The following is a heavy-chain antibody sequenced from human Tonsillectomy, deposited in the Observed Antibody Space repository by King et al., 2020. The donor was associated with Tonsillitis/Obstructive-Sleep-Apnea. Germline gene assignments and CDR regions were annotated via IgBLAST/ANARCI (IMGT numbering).Heavy chain of an antibody. CDR3: ARGRPRGNHLPRQYQLRHCILD. J-gene: IGHJ4*02. CDR2: IYHSGST. V-gene: IGHV4-4*02. Sequence: QLQESGPGLVKPSGTLSLTCAVSGGSISSSNWWSWVRQPPGKGLEWIGEIYHSGSTNYNPSLKSRVTISVDKSKNQFSLKLSSVTAADTAVYYCARGRPRGNHLPRQYQLRHCILDWGQGTLVTVSS. D-gene: IGHD2-2*01. CDR1: GGSISSSNW.